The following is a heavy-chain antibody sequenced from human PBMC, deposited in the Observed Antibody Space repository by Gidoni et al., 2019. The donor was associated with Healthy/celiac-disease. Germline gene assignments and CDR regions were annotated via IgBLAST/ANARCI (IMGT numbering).Heavy chain of an antibody. Sequence: QLQLQESGSGLVKPSQTLSLTCAVSGGSISSGGYSWSWIRQPPGKGLEWIGYIYHSGSTYYNPSLKSRVTISVDRSKNQFSLKLSSVTAADTAVYYCARLCIAARLGVGWFDPWGQGTLVTVSS. CDR2: IYHSGST. J-gene: IGHJ5*02. CDR3: ARLCIAARLGVGWFDP. V-gene: IGHV4-30-2*01. CDR1: GGSISSGGYS. D-gene: IGHD6-6*01.